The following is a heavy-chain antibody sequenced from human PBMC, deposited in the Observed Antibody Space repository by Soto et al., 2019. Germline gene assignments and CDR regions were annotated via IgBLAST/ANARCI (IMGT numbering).Heavy chain of an antibody. CDR1: GDSISNSRFY. J-gene: IGHJ5*02. CDR2: IYHTGNA. V-gene: IGHV4-39*01. D-gene: IGHD3-22*01. CDR3: ARDYFDSSDYTTNWFEP. Sequence: SETLSLTCSVSGDSISNSRFYWAWIRQPPGEGLEWIGSIYHTGNAYYNPSLKSRVTIFVDTSKNQFSLKLTSVTAADTALYYCARDYFDSSDYTTNWFEPWGQGALVTVS.